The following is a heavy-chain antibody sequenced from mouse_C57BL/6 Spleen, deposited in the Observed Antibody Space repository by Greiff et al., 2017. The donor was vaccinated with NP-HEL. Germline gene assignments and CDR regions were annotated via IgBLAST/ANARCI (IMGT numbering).Heavy chain of an antibody. J-gene: IGHJ2*01. Sequence: VQLQQSGPELVKPGASVKMSCKASGYTFTDYNMHWVKQSHGKSLEWIGYINPNNGGTSYNQKFKGKATLTVNKSSSTAYMELRSLTSEDSAVYYCASPVVAPYFDYWGQGTTLTVSS. CDR1: GYTFTDYN. D-gene: IGHD1-1*01. CDR3: ASPVVAPYFDY. V-gene: IGHV1-22*01. CDR2: INPNNGGT.